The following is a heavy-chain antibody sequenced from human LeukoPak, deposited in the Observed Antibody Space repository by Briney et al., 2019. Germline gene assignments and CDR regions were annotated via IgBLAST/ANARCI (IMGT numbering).Heavy chain of an antibody. CDR2: ISYDGSNK. CDR3: ARNSLQGGDYDY. D-gene: IGHD4-23*01. CDR1: GFTFSSYA. V-gene: IGHV3-30*04. J-gene: IGHJ4*02. Sequence: GGSLRLSCAASGFTFSSYAMHWVRQAPGKGLEWVAVISYDGSNKYYADSVKGRLTISRDNSKNTLYLQMNSLRAEDTAVYYCARNSLQGGDYDYWGQGTLVTVSS.